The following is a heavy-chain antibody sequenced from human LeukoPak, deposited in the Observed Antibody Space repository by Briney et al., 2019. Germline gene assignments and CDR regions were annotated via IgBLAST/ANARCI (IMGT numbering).Heavy chain of an antibody. J-gene: IGHJ4*02. CDR1: GYSFTSYW. CDR3: ARPLEMATIKGGFYYFDY. D-gene: IGHD5-24*01. V-gene: IGHV5-51*01. Sequence: GESLKISFKGSGYSFTSYWIGWVRPMPGKGLEWMGIIYPGDSDTRYSPSFQGQVTISADKSISTAYLQWSSLKASDTAMYYCARPLEMATIKGGFYYFDYWGQGTLVTVSA. CDR2: IYPGDSDT.